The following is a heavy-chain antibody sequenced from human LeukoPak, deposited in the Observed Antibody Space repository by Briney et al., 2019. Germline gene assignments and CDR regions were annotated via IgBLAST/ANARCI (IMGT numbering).Heavy chain of an antibody. D-gene: IGHD4-23*01. CDR1: GFTFSSYG. Sequence: GRSLRLSCAASGFTFSSYGMHWVRQAPGKGLEWVAVISYDGSNKYYADSVKGRFTISRDNSKNTLYLQMNSLRAEDTAVYYCARESAPDYGGNFGNWGQGTLVTVSS. J-gene: IGHJ4*02. CDR2: ISYDGSNK. CDR3: ARESAPDYGGNFGN. V-gene: IGHV3-30*03.